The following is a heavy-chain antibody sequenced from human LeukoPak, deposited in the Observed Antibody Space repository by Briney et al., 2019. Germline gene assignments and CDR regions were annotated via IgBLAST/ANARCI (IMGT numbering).Heavy chain of an antibody. CDR2: GHYSGST. CDR3: ARDQTYSGSGIYTYFDY. CDR1: GDSIRNYY. D-gene: IGHD3-10*01. J-gene: IGHJ4*02. V-gene: IGHV4-59*12. Sequence: SETLSLTCTVSGDSIRNYYWNWIRQPPGKGLEWIGFGHYSGSTFSNPSLKSRVTFSVDTSKNQLSLKLTSVTAADTAVYYCARDQTYSGSGIYTYFDYWGQGILVTVSS.